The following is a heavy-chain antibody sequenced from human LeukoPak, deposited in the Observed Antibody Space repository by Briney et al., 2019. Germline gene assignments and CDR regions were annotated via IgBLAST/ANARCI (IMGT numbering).Heavy chain of an antibody. V-gene: IGHV1-18*01. CDR3: ARKLGYCSGGSCYLCDY. CDR2: ISAYNGNT. D-gene: IGHD2-15*01. Sequence: ASVKVTCKASGYTFTSYGISWVRQAPGQGLEWMGWISAYNGNTNYAQKLQGRVTMTTDTSTSTAYMELRSLRSDDTAVYYCARKLGYCSGGSCYLCDYWGQGTLVTVSS. J-gene: IGHJ4*02. CDR1: GYTFTSYG.